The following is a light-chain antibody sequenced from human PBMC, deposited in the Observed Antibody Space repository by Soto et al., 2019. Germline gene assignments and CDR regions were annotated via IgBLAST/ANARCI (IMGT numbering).Light chain of an antibody. V-gene: IGKV3-20*01. Sequence: EIVLTQSPGTLSLSPGERATLSCRASQSVTSSYLAWFQQKPGQAPRLLIYAASNRATGIPDRFSGSGSGTDFTLTISRLEPEDFAVYYCQQYVSSPRTFGQGTKVEIK. CDR3: QQYVSSPRT. CDR1: QSVTSSY. CDR2: AAS. J-gene: IGKJ1*01.